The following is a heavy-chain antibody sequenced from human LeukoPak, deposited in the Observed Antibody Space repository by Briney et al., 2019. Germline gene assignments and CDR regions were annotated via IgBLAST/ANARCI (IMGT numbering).Heavy chain of an antibody. Sequence: KPSETLSLTCAVYGGSFSGYYWSWIRQPPGKGLEWIGEINHSGSTNYNPSLKSRVTISVDTSKNQFSLKLSSVTAADTAVYYCARVESSGPRLYYYYYYGMDVWGQGTTVTVSS. V-gene: IGHV4-34*01. J-gene: IGHJ6*02. CDR1: GGSFSGYY. D-gene: IGHD6-19*01. CDR2: INHSGST. CDR3: ARVESSGPRLYYYYYYGMDV.